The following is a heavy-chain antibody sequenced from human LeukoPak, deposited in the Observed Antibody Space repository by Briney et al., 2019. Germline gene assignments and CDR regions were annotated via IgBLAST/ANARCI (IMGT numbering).Heavy chain of an antibody. CDR1: GYTFTNYW. CDR2: IYPGDSDT. D-gene: IGHD3-3*01. CDR3: ARANYYNSLSSFTR. Sequence: GESLKISWRGSGYTFTNYWIGWVRQMPGKGLEWMGIIYPGDSDTRYSPSFQGQVTISADKSISTAYLQWSSLKASDTAMYYCARANYYNSLSSFTRWGQGTLVTVSS. J-gene: IGHJ4*02. V-gene: IGHV5-51*01.